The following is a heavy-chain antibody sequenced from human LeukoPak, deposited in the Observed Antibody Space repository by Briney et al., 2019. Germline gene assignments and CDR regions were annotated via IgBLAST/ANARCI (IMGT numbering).Heavy chain of an antibody. CDR2: IKQDGSEK. CDR3: ARDFFGGSYQPFDY. J-gene: IGHJ4*02. D-gene: IGHD1-26*01. V-gene: IGHV3-7*01. CDR1: GFTVSSNY. Sequence: GGSLRLSCAASGFTVSSNYMSWVRQAPGKGLEWVANIKQDGSEKYYVDSVKGRFTISRDNAKNSLYLQMNSLRAEDTAVYYCARDFFGGSYQPFDYWGQGTLVTVSS.